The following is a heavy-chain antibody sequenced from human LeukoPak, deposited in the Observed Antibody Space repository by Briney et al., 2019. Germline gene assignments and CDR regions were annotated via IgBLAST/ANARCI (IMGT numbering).Heavy chain of an antibody. J-gene: IGHJ5*02. CDR3: ARDPYYDFWSGHFDP. D-gene: IGHD3-3*01. Sequence: GASVKVSCKASGYTFTGYYMHWVRQAPGQGLEWMGWINPNSGGTNYAQKFQGRVTMTRDTSISTAYMELSRLRSDDTAVYYCARDPYYDFWSGHFDPWGQGTLVTVSS. CDR2: INPNSGGT. CDR1: GYTFTGYY. V-gene: IGHV1-2*02.